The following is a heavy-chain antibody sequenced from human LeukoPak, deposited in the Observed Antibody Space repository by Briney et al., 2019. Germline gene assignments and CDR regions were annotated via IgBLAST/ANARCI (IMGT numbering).Heavy chain of an antibody. CDR1: GFTFSSYS. V-gene: IGHV3-7*01. CDR2: IKQDGSEK. Sequence: GGSLRLSCAASGFTFSSYSMNWVRQAPGKGLEWVANIKQDGSEKYYVDSVKGRFTISRDNAKNSLFLQMSSLRAEDTAVYYCATSRNFPTVREFACWGQGTLVTVSS. CDR3: ATSRNFPTVREFAC. J-gene: IGHJ4*02. D-gene: IGHD4-17*01.